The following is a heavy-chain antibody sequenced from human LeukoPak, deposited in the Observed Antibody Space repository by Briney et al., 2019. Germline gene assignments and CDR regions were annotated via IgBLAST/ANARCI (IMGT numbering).Heavy chain of an antibody. CDR1: GYIFTSYD. V-gene: IGHV1-8*02. CDR2: MNPNSGNT. D-gene: IGHD4-17*01. Sequence: ASVKVSCKASGYIFTSYDINWVRLATGQGLEWMGWMNPNSGNTGHAQKLQGRVTMTRDTSTRTAYMELSSLRSEDTAVYYCARNDYDGDDAFDIWGQGTMVTVSS. CDR3: ARNDYDGDDAFDI. J-gene: IGHJ3*02.